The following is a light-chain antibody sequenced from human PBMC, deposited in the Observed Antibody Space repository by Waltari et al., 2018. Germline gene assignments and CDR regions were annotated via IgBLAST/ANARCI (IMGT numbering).Light chain of an antibody. V-gene: IGKV1-9*01. Sequence: DIQLTQSPSFLSASVGDRVTITCRASHGIYSYLAWYQQKPGKAPNLLIYAASTLQTGVPSRFSGSGSVTEFTLTISSLQPEDFATYYCQQLYSYPVTFGPGTKVDIK. CDR2: AAS. J-gene: IGKJ3*01. CDR3: QQLYSYPVT. CDR1: HGIYSY.